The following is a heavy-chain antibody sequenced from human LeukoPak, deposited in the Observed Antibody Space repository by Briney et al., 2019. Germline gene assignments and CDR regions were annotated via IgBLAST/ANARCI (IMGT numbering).Heavy chain of an antibody. Sequence: GGSLRLSCAASGFTFSSYGMPWVRQAPGKGPEWVAVIWYDGSNKYYADSVKGRFTISRDNSKNTLYLQMNSLRAEDTAVYYCARDRSDGGFDYWGQGTLVTVSS. D-gene: IGHD4-23*01. CDR2: IWYDGSNK. CDR3: ARDRSDGGFDY. J-gene: IGHJ4*02. CDR1: GFTFSSYG. V-gene: IGHV3-33*01.